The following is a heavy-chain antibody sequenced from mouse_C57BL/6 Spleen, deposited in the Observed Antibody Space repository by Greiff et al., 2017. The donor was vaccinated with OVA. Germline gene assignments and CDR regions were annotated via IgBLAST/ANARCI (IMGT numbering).Heavy chain of an antibody. J-gene: IGHJ3*01. V-gene: IGHV1-55*01. CDR3: AREYDYDRPFAY. Sequence: QVQLQQPGAELVKPGASVKMSCKASGYTFTSYWITWVKPRPGQGLEWIGDIYPGSGSTNYNEKFKSKATLTVDTSSSTAYMQLRSLTSEDSAVYYCAREYDYDRPFAYWGQGTLVTVSA. CDR1: GYTFTSYW. CDR2: IYPGSGST. D-gene: IGHD2-4*01.